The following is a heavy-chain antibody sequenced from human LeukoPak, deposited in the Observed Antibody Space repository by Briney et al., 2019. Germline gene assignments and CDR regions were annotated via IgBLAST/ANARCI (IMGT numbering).Heavy chain of an antibody. CDR2: IVPIFGTA. D-gene: IGHD6-19*01. V-gene: IGHV1-69*13. CDR1: GGTFSSYA. CDR3: ARPLRRSSGWYGLPLDFDY. J-gene: IGHJ4*02. Sequence: ASVKVSCKASGGTFSSYAISWVRQAPGQGLEWMGGIVPIFGTANYAQKFQGRVTITADGSTSTAYMELSSLRSEDTAVYYCARPLRRSSGWYGLPLDFDYWGQGTLVTVSS.